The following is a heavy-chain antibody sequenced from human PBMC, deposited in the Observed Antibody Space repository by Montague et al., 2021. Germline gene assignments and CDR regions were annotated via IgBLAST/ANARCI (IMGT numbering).Heavy chain of an antibody. D-gene: IGHD6-19*01. Sequence: SLRLSCAASGFTFSSYAMHLVRQAPGKGLEWVAVISYDGSNKYYADSVKGRFTISRDNSKNTLYLQMNSLRAEDTAVYYCARSLTSGLLAEYFQHWGQGTLVTVSS. J-gene: IGHJ1*01. CDR1: GFTFSSYA. CDR3: ARSLTSGLLAEYFQH. V-gene: IGHV3-30-3*01. CDR2: ISYDGSNK.